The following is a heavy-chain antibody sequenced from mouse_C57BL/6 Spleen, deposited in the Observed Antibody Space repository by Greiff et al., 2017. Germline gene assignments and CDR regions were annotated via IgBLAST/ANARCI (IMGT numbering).Heavy chain of an antibody. Sequence: QVQLQQPGAELVKPGASVKLSCKASGYTFTSYWMHWVKQRPGQGLEWIGMIHPNSGSTNYNEKFKSKATLTVDKSSSTAYMQLSSLTSEDSAVYYWAVIPPYGYDAMDYWGQGTSVTVSS. J-gene: IGHJ4*01. V-gene: IGHV1-64*01. D-gene: IGHD1-1*02. CDR1: GYTFTSYW. CDR2: IHPNSGST. CDR3: AVIPPYGYDAMDY.